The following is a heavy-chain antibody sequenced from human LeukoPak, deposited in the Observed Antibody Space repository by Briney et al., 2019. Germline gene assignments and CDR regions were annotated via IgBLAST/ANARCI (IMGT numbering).Heavy chain of an antibody. CDR3: ARDNSVGDIAWWFDP. Sequence: ASVKVSCKASGYIFTGYYMHWVRQAPGEGLEWMGWINPKSGGTNYAQKFQGRVTMTRDTSLSTAYMELSRLRSDDTAVYYCARDNSVGDIAWWFDPWGQGTLVTVSS. J-gene: IGHJ5*02. V-gene: IGHV1-2*02. D-gene: IGHD3-10*01. CDR2: INPKSGGT. CDR1: GYIFTGYY.